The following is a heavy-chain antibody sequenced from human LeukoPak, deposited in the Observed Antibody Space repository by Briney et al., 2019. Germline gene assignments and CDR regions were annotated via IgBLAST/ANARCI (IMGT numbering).Heavy chain of an antibody. CDR2: SSGSGGST. V-gene: IGHV3-23*01. D-gene: IGHD5-18*01. CDR1: GFSFSSYA. J-gene: IGHJ4*02. Sequence: PGGSLRLSCAASGFSFSSYAMIWVRQAPEKGLEWVSGSSGSGGSTHYADSVKGRFTISRDNSKNTLYLQMNSLRAEDTAVYYCAKGEGYSYGLQDYWGQGTLVTVSS. CDR3: AKGEGYSYGLQDY.